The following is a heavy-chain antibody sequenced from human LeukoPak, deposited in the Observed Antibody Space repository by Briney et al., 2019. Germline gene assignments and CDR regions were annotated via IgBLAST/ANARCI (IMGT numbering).Heavy chain of an antibody. Sequence: GGSLRLSCAASGFTFRTYSMNWVRQAPGKGLEWLSYIDSSSTTIFYADSVKGRFTISRDNAKDSLYLQMNSLRDEDTAVYYCARVKWGSGVSFDYWGQGTLVIVSS. CDR2: IDSSSTTI. CDR1: GFTFRTYS. V-gene: IGHV3-48*02. D-gene: IGHD2-15*01. CDR3: ARVKWGSGVSFDY. J-gene: IGHJ4*02.